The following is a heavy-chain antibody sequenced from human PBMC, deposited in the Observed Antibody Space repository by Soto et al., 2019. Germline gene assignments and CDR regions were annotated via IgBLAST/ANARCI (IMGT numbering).Heavy chain of an antibody. CDR2: SSNSGSFT. CDR1: GFTFNDHY. D-gene: IGHD1-1*01. J-gene: IGHJ4*02. V-gene: IGHV3-11*06. Sequence: PGGSLRLSCAASGFTFNDHYMSWIRQAPGKGLEWIGYSSNSGSFTRYADSVKGRFSISRDNAKNSLYLQINSLRGDDTATYFCVRSGDNYNLLDYWGQGTPVTVSS. CDR3: VRSGDNYNLLDY.